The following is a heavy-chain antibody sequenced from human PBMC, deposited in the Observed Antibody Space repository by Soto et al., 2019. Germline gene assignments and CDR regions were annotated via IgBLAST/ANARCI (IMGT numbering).Heavy chain of an antibody. Sequence: EVQLLESGGGLVQPGGSLRLSCAVSGFTIRNYPMSWVRQAPGKGLEWVSGMSGSGDRTYYADSVKGRFTISKDFFESSLSLQLDRLRVEDAAEYFCVQDDCCNPATEPYWGRGPLVTVSS. CDR1: GFTIRNYP. CDR3: VQDDCCNPATEPY. CDR2: MSGSGDRT. J-gene: IGHJ4*02. V-gene: IGHV3-23*01. D-gene: IGHD2-21*02.